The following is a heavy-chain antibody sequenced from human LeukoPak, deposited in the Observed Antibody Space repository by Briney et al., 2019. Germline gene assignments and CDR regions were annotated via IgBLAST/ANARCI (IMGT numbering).Heavy chain of an antibody. Sequence: PSETLSLTCTVSGGSISSYYWSWIRQPAGKGLEWIGRIYTSGSTNYNPSLKSRVTMSVDTSKNHFSLKLSSVTPADTAVYYCARGGPYDYVWGSYRQASYYYYYMDVWGKGTTVTVSS. CDR2: IYTSGST. V-gene: IGHV4-4*07. D-gene: IGHD3-16*02. CDR1: GGSISSYY. CDR3: ARGGPYDYVWGSYRQASYYYYYMDV. J-gene: IGHJ6*03.